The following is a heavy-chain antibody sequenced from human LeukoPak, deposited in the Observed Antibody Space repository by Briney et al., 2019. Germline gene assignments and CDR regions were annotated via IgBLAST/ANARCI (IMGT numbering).Heavy chain of an antibody. V-gene: IGHV1-46*01. CDR3: ARDRSGSGSYYRGFDY. CDR2: INPSGGST. Sequence: ASVKVSCKASGYTFTSYYMHWVRQAPGQGLEWMGIINPSGGSTSYAQKFQGRVTMTRDMSTSTVYMELSSLRSEDTAVYYCARDRSGSGSYYRGFDYWGQGTLVTVSS. J-gene: IGHJ4*02. D-gene: IGHD3-10*01. CDR1: GYTFTSYY.